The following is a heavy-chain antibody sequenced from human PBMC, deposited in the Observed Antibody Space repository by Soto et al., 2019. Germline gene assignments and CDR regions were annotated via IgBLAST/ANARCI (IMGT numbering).Heavy chain of an antibody. CDR3: ARDHDYYDSSGYPQSYYYYGMDV. V-gene: IGHV3-48*02. CDR1: GFTFSSYA. Sequence: PGGSLRLSCAASGFTFSSYAMGWVRQAPGKGLEWVSYISSSSSTIYYADSVKGRFTISRDNAKNSLYLQMNSLRDEDTAVYYCARDHDYYDSSGYPQSYYYYGMDVWGQGTTVTVSS. J-gene: IGHJ6*02. CDR2: ISSSSSTI. D-gene: IGHD3-22*01.